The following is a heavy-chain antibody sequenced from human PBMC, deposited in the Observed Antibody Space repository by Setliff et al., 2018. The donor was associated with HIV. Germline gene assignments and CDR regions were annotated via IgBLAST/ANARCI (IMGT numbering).Heavy chain of an antibody. CDR1: GYTFNSYG. D-gene: IGHD2-15*01. J-gene: IGHJ4*02. V-gene: IGHV7-4-1*02. Sequence: WASVKVSCKASGYTFNSYGINWVRQAPGQGLEWMGWINTVTGNPTYAQGFTGRFVFSLDTSVSTAYLQISSLKAEDSAVYYCARRMEMTPIGYWGQGTLVTVSS. CDR2: INTVTGNP. CDR3: ARRMEMTPIGY.